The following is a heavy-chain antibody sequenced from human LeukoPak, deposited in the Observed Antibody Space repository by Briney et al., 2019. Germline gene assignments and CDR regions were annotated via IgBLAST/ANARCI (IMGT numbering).Heavy chain of an antibody. V-gene: IGHV4-4*09. CDR3: ARRDYGDYGPFDY. D-gene: IGHD4-17*01. CDR1: GGSISRYY. J-gene: IGHJ4*02. CDR2: IYTSGST. Sequence: SETLSLTCTVSGGSISRYYWSWIRQPPGKGLEWIGYIYTSGSTNYNPSLKSRVTISVDTSKNQFSLKLSSVTAADTAVYYCARRDYGDYGPFDYWGQGTLVTVSS.